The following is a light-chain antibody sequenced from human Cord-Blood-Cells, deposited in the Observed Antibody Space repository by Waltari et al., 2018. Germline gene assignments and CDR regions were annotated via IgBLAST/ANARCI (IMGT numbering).Light chain of an antibody. CDR2: DVS. V-gene: IGLV2-11*01. Sequence: QSALTQPRSVSGSPGQSATISCTGTSSDVGGYNDVSWYQQHPRKAPKLMIYDVSKRPSGVPDRFSGSKSGNTASLTISGLQAEDEADYYCCSYAGSYTLVIGGGTKLTVL. CDR1: SSDVGGYND. J-gene: IGLJ2*01. CDR3: CSYAGSYTLV.